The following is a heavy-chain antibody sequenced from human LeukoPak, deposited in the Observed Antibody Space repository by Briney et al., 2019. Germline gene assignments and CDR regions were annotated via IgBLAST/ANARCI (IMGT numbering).Heavy chain of an antibody. CDR3: ASSQEYSSSWLD. CDR2: INSDGSST. Sequence: GGSLRLSCAASGFTFSSYWMHWVRQAPGKGLVWVSRINSDGSSTSYADSVKGRFTISRDNAKNTLYLQMNSLRAEDTAVYYCASSQEYSSSWLDWGQGTLVTVSS. D-gene: IGHD6-13*01. V-gene: IGHV3-74*01. J-gene: IGHJ4*02. CDR1: GFTFSSYW.